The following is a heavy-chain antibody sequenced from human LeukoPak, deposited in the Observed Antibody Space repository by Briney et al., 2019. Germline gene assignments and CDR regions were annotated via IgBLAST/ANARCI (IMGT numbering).Heavy chain of an antibody. D-gene: IGHD3-10*01. CDR3: ARDPFITMVRGVIIDY. CDR2: IYYSGST. CDR1: GGSISSSSYY. J-gene: IGHJ4*02. Sequence: SETLSLTRTVSGGSISSSSYYWGWIRQPPGKGLEWIGSIYYSGSTYYNPSLKSRVTISVDTSKNQFSLKLSSVTAADTAVYYCARDPFITMVRGVIIDYWGQGTLVTVSS. V-gene: IGHV4-39*07.